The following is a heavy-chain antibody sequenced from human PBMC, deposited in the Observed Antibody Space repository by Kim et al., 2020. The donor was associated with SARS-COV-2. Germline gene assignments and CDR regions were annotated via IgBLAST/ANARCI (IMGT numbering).Heavy chain of an antibody. CDR2: INHSGST. V-gene: IGHV4-34*01. D-gene: IGHD3-10*01. J-gene: IGHJ4*02. Sequence: SETLSLTCAVYGGSFSGYYWSWIRQPPGKGLEWIGEINHSGSTNYNPSLKSRVTISVDTSKNQFSLKLSSVTAADTAVYYCARNGRNGMVRGVIITVYFDYWGQGTLVTVSS. CDR3: ARNGRNGMVRGVIITVYFDY. CDR1: GGSFSGYY.